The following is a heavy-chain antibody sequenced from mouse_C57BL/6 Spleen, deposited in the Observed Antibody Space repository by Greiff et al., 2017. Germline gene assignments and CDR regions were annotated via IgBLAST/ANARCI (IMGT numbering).Heavy chain of an antibody. J-gene: IGHJ4*01. D-gene: IGHD1-1*02. CDR1: GFTFSDYY. V-gene: IGHV5-16*01. CDR3: AREGDGGSMDD. CDR2: INYDGSST. Sequence: EVQRVESEGGLVQPGSSMTLSCTASGFTFSDYYMAWVRQVPEKGLEWVANINYDGSSTYYLDSLKSRFIISRDNAKNILYLQMSSLKSEDTATYYCAREGDGGSMDDWGQGTSVTVSS.